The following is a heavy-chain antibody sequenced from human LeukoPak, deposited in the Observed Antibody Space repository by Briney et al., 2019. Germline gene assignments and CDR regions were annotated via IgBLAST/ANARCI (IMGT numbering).Heavy chain of an antibody. CDR1: GGSFSGYY. CDR2: INHSGST. D-gene: IGHD1-26*01. Sequence: SETLSLTCAVYGGSFSGYYWSWIRQPPGKGLEWIGEINHSGSTNYNPSLKSRVTISVDTSKNQFSLKLSSVTAADTAVYYCARFSYSGGYYDSDYWGQGTLVTVSS. J-gene: IGHJ4*02. V-gene: IGHV4-34*01. CDR3: ARFSYSGGYYDSDY.